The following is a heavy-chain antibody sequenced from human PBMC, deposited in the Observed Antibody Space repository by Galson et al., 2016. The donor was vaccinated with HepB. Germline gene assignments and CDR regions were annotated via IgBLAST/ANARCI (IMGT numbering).Heavy chain of an antibody. J-gene: IGHJ4*02. D-gene: IGHD5-24*01. CDR2: IYPDVSDT. Sequence: QSGAEVKKPGESLMISCQASGYRFTDYWIAWVRQMPGKDLEWMGTIYPDVSDTRYSPSFQGHVTISVDKYITTAYLQWSSLKASDTAIYSCARSLEMATMDAPGNWGQGTLVTVSS. CDR1: GYRFTDYW. CDR3: ARSLEMATMDAPGN. V-gene: IGHV5-51*01.